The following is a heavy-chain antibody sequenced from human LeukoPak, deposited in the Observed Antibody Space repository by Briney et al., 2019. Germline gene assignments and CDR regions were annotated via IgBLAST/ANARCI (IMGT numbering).Heavy chain of an antibody. CDR2: LYHSGST. D-gene: IGHD2-2*01. Sequence: PSETLSLTCAVSGGSISSGGYSWSWIRQPPGKGLEWIGYLYHSGSTYYNPSLKSRVTISVDRSKNQFSLKLSSVTAADTAVYYCARAKGYCSSTSCSYYFDYWGQGTLVTVSS. CDR3: ARAKGYCSSTSCSYYFDY. CDR1: GGSISSGGYS. V-gene: IGHV4-30-2*01. J-gene: IGHJ4*02.